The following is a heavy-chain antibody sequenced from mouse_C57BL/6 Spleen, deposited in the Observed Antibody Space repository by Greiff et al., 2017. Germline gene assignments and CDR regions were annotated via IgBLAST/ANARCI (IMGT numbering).Heavy chain of an antibody. Sequence: QVQLQQPGAELVKPGASVKMSCKASGYTFTSYWITWVKQRPGQGLEWIGDIYPGSGSTNYNEKFKSKATLTVDTSSSTAYMQLSSLTSEDSAVYYCARGGLYDYVPWYFDVWGTGTTVTVSS. CDR1: GYTFTSYW. CDR2: IYPGSGST. CDR3: ARGGLYDYVPWYFDV. J-gene: IGHJ1*03. V-gene: IGHV1-55*01. D-gene: IGHD2-4*01.